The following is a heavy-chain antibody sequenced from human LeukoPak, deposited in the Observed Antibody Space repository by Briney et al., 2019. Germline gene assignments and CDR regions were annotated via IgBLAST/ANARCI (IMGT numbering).Heavy chain of an antibody. V-gene: IGHV3-15*01. CDR1: GFTFSNAW. CDR3: TTGITMVRGVIHLIDY. Sequence: GGSLRLSCAASGFTFSNAWMSWVRQAPGKGLEWVGRIKSKTDGGTTDYAAPVKGRFTISRDDSKNTLYLQMNSLKTEDTAVYYCTTGITMVRGVIHLIDYWGQGTLVSVSS. CDR2: IKSKTDGGTT. J-gene: IGHJ4*02. D-gene: IGHD3-10*01.